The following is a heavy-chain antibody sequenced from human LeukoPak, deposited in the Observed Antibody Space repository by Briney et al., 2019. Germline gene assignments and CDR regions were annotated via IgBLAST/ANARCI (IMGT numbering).Heavy chain of an antibody. Sequence: GASVKVSCKASGYTSTCRHLHWVRQAPGQALEWMGRINPFNGNTNYAQKFQDRVIITRDRSMSTAYMELSSLRSEDTAVYYCARDGPGPYYYDSSGYRDAFDIWGQGTMVTVSS. V-gene: IGHV1-45*02. CDR1: GYTSTCRH. D-gene: IGHD3-22*01. CDR2: INPFNGNT. CDR3: ARDGPGPYYYDSSGYRDAFDI. J-gene: IGHJ3*02.